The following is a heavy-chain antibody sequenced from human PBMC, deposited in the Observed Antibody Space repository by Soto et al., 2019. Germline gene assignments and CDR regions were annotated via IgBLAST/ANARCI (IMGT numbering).Heavy chain of an antibody. CDR3: ARDSFSGYARQFDY. CDR2: IIPIFGTA. V-gene: IGHV1-69*01. Sequence: QVQLVQSGAEVKKPGSSVKVSCKASGGTFSSYAISWVRQAPGQGLEWVGGIIPIFGTANYAQKFQGRVTITADESTSTAYMELSSLRSDDTAVYYCARDSFSGYARQFDYWGQGTLVTVSS. J-gene: IGHJ4*02. D-gene: IGHD5-12*01. CDR1: GGTFSSYA.